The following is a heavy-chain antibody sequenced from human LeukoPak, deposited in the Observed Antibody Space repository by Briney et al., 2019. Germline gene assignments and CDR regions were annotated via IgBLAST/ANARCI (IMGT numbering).Heavy chain of an antibody. CDR3: AKDSQGLPQDYYYYYGMDV. CDR2: ISGSGGST. CDR1: GFTFSSYA. J-gene: IGHJ6*02. V-gene: IGHV3-23*01. Sequence: GGSLRLSCGASGFTFSSYAMSWVRQAPGKGLEWVSAISGSGGSTYYADSVKGRFTISRDNSKNTLYLQMNSLRAEDTAVYYCAKDSQGLPQDYYYYYGMDVWGQGTTVTVSS.